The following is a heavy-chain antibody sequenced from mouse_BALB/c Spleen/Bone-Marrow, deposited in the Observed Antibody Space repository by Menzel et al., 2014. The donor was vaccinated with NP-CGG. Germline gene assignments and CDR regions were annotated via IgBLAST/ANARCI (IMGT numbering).Heavy chain of an antibody. CDR2: IYPGDGDT. D-gene: IGHD1-2*01. J-gene: IGHJ2*01. CDR1: GYAFSAYW. CDR3: TRSTATFDY. Sequence: VQLQQSGAELVRPGSSVKISCKASGYAFSAYWMNWVKQRPGQGLEWIGQIYPGDGDTNYNGRFKGKATLTADKSSSTAYMQLSSLTSEDSAVYFCTRSTATFDYWGQGTTLTVSS. V-gene: IGHV1-80*01.